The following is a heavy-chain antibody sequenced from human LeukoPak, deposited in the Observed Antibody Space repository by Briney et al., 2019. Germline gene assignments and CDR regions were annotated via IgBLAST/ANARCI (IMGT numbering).Heavy chain of an antibody. CDR2: IYYSGST. D-gene: IGHD4-11*01. V-gene: IGHV4-39*01. Sequence: KPSETLSLTCTVSGGSISSSSYYWGWIRQPPGKGLEWIGSIYYSGSTYYNPSLKSRVTISVDTSKNQFSLKLSSVTAADTAVYYCARLTTVTGFDYWGQGTLVTVSS. CDR1: GGSISSSSYY. CDR3: ARLTTVTGFDY. J-gene: IGHJ4*02.